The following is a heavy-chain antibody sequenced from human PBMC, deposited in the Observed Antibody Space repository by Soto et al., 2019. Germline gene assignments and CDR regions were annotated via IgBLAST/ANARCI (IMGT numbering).Heavy chain of an antibody. D-gene: IGHD3-10*01. CDR3: ARGRGWQGVMVPPEPLDY. V-gene: IGHV3-30-3*01. CDR2: ISYDGSNK. J-gene: IGHJ4*02. Sequence: PGGSLRLSCAASGFTFSSYAMHWVRQAPGKGLEWVAVISYDGSNKYYADSVKGRFTISRDNSKNTLYLQMNSLRAEDTAVYYCARGRGWQGVMVPPEPLDYWGQGPWSPSPQ. CDR1: GFTFSSYA.